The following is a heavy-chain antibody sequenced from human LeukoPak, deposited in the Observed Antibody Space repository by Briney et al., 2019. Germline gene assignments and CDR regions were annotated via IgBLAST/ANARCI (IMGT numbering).Heavy chain of an antibody. CDR1: GFTFSNAW. V-gene: IGHV3-15*01. D-gene: IGHD2-15*01. CDR3: TAGSDGSYFFDY. CDR2: IKSKIDGGTT. Sequence: PGGSLRLSCAASGFTFSNAWMSWVRQAPGKGLEWVGRIKSKIDGGTTDYAAPVKGRFTMSRDDSKNTLYLHMNSLKTEDTAVYFCTAGSDGSYFFDYWGQGTLVTVSS. J-gene: IGHJ4*02.